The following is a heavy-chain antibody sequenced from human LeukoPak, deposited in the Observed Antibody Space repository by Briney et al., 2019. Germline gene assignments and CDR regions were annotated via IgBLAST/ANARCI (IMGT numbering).Heavy chain of an antibody. V-gene: IGHV1-18*01. CDR3: ARRKTIFGVVYGMDV. Sequence: GASVTVSFTASGYTFTSYGISWVRQAPGQGLEWMGWISAYNGNTNYAQKLQGRVTMTTDTSTSTAYMELRSLRSDDTAVYYCARRKTIFGVVYGMDVWGQGTTVTVSS. J-gene: IGHJ6*02. D-gene: IGHD3-3*01. CDR2: ISAYNGNT. CDR1: GYTFTSYG.